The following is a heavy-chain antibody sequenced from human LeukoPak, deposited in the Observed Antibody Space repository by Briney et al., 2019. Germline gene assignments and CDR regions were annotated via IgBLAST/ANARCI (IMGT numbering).Heavy chain of an antibody. Sequence: ASVKVSCKASGYTFTGCEIHWVRQATGQGLEWMGWMNPKSGNSAYAQKFQGRVTMTRNTSISTAYMELRSLMSEDTAMYYCARGDLDWLPLWFDPWGQGTLVTVSS. J-gene: IGHJ5*02. CDR1: GYTFTGCE. V-gene: IGHV1-8*02. CDR3: ARGDLDWLPLWFDP. D-gene: IGHD3-9*01. CDR2: MNPKSGNS.